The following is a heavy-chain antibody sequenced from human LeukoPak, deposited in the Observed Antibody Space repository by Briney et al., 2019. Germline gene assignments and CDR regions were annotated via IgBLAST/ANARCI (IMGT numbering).Heavy chain of an antibody. D-gene: IGHD4-11*01. V-gene: IGHV3-23*01. CDR3: ARGIRDYNDQLGYFQH. CDR1: GFTFSTYV. CDR2: ISNSGGST. J-gene: IGHJ1*01. Sequence: GGSLRLSCAASGFTFSTYVMSWVRQTPGKGLEWVSTISNSGGSTYNADSVKGRFTISRDNTKKSLYLQMNSLRAEDTAVYYCARGIRDYNDQLGYFQHWGQGTLVTVSS.